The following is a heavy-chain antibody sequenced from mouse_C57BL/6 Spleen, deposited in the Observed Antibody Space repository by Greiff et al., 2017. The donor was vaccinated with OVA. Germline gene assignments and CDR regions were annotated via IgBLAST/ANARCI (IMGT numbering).Heavy chain of an antibody. J-gene: IGHJ3*01. Sequence: EVQLVESGPSLVKPSQSLSLTCSVTGYSITSGYYWNWIRQFPGNKLEWMGYISYDGSNNYNPSLKNRISITRDTSKNQFFLKLNSVTTEDTATYYCARGSSGYGFAYWGQGTLVTVSA. CDR2: ISYDGSN. V-gene: IGHV3-6*01. CDR3: ARGSSGYGFAY. CDR1: GYSITSGYY. D-gene: IGHD3-2*02.